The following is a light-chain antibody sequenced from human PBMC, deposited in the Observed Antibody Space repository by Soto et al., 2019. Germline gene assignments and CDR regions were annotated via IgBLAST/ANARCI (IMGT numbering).Light chain of an antibody. CDR3: QQSYSTPPT. CDR1: QSISSY. J-gene: IGKJ4*01. V-gene: IGKV1-39*01. Sequence: DIQMTQSPSSLSASVGDRVTITCRASQSISSYLNWYQQKPGNAPKLLIYAASSLQSGVPSRFSGSGSGTDFTPPISSLQPEDFATYYCQQSYSTPPTFGGGTKVEIK. CDR2: AAS.